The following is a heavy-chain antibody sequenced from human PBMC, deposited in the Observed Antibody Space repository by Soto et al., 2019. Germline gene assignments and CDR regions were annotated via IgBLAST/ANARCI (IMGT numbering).Heavy chain of an antibody. CDR1: GGTFSSYA. Sequence: SVKVSFKASGGTFSSYAISWVRQAPGQGLEWMGGIIPIFGTANYAQKFQGRVTIAADESTSTAYMELSSLRSEDTTVYYCAREIFGARGGMDVWGQGTTVTVS. CDR2: IIPIFGTA. CDR3: AREIFGARGGMDV. V-gene: IGHV1-69*13. D-gene: IGHD3-3*01. J-gene: IGHJ6*02.